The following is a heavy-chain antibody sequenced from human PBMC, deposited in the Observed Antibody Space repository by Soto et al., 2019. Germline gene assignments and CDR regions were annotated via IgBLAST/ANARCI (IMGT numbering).Heavy chain of an antibody. V-gene: IGHV6-1*01. CDR1: GDSVSSTSAA. Sequence: PSQTLSLTCAISGDSVSSTSAAWSWIRQSPSRGLEWLGRTYYRSKWYSDYAVSVKSRITINPDTSKNQFSLQLNSVTPEDTAVYYCARGSYYSGWVWGQGTTVTVSS. CDR2: TYYRSKWYS. CDR3: ARGSYYSGWV. J-gene: IGHJ4*02. D-gene: IGHD6-19*01.